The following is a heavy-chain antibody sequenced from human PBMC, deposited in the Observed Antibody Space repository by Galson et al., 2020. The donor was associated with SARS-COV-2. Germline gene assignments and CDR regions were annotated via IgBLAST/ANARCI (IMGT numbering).Heavy chain of an antibody. Sequence: GESLKISCAASGFTFSSYAMSWVRQAPGKGLEWVSAISGSGGSTYYADSVKGRFTISRDNSKNTLYLQMNSLRAEDTAVYYCAKDLEDIVVVVAATGGYFDYWGQGTLVTVSS. J-gene: IGHJ4*02. D-gene: IGHD2-15*01. V-gene: IGHV3-23*01. CDR2: ISGSGGST. CDR1: GFTFSSYA. CDR3: AKDLEDIVVVVAATGGYFDY.